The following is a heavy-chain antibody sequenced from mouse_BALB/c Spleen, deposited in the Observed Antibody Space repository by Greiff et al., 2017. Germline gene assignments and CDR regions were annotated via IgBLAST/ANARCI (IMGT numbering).Heavy chain of an antibody. CDR1: GYTFTSYW. CDR2: INPSTGYT. CDR3: ARYQLGQDYAMDY. V-gene: IGHV1-7*01. J-gene: IGHJ4*01. Sequence: QVQLKESGAELAKPGASVKMSCKASGYTFTSYWMHWVKQRPGQGLEWIGYINPSTGYTEYNQKFKDKATLTADKSSSTAYMQLSSLTSEDSAVYYCARYQLGQDYAMDYWGQGTSVTVSS. D-gene: IGHD4-1*02.